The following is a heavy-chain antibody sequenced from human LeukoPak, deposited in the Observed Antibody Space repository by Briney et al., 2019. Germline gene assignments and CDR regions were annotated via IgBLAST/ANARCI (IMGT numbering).Heavy chain of an antibody. Sequence: KSGGSLRLSCAASGFTFSSYSMNWVRQAPGKGLEWVSSISSSSSYIYYADSVKGRFTISGDNAKNSLYLQMNSLRAEDTAVYYCARDSMLYYYGARGDYWGQGTLVTVSS. CDR2: ISSSSSYI. V-gene: IGHV3-21*01. CDR1: GFTFSSYS. CDR3: ARDSMLYYYGARGDY. J-gene: IGHJ4*02. D-gene: IGHD3-10*01.